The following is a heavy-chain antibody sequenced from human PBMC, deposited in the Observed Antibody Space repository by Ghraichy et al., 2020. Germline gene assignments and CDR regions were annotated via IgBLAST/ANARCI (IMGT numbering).Heavy chain of an antibody. CDR2: IIPIFGTA. J-gene: IGHJ4*02. CDR1: GGTLRRYA. Sequence: SVKVCGKDSGGTLRRYAISWVRQAPGQGLEWMGGIIPIFGTANYAQKFQGRVTITADESTSTAYMELSSLRSEDTAVYYCARDLSSGWLGYFDYWGQGTLVTVSS. CDR3: ARDLSSGWLGYFDY. D-gene: IGHD6-19*01. V-gene: IGHV1-69*13.